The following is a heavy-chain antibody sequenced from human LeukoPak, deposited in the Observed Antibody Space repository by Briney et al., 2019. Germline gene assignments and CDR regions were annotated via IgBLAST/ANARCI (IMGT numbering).Heavy chain of an antibody. Sequence: PGGSLRLSCAASGFTFSSHNMNWVRQAPGRGLEWVSFIRGGSNTKYYEDSVKGRFTVSRDNAKSSLYLQMNSLRDEDTAVYFCARDSGYPSGSWWWYFDLWGRGILVTVSS. CDR1: GFTFSSHN. CDR2: IRGGSNTK. CDR3: ARDSGYPSGSWWWYFDL. D-gene: IGHD3-10*01. J-gene: IGHJ2*01. V-gene: IGHV3-48*02.